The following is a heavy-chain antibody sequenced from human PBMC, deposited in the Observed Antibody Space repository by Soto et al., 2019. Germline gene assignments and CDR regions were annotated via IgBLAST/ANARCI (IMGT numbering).Heavy chain of an antibody. D-gene: IGHD3-3*01. V-gene: IGHV4-39*01. CDR1: GGSISSSSYY. CDR3: ARHAGFWSGLKYNWFAP. CDR2: IYYSGST. J-gene: IGHJ5*02. Sequence: SETLSLTCTVSGGSISSSSYYWGWIRQPPGKGLEWIGSIYYSGSTYYNPSLKSRVTISVDTSKNQFSLKLSSVTAADTAVYYCARHAGFWSGLKYNWFAPWGQGTLVTVSS.